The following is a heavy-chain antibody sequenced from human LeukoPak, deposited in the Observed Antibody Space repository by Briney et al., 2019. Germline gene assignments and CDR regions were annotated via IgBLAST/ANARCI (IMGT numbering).Heavy chain of an antibody. D-gene: IGHD3-9*01. CDR2: IYTSGST. Sequence: SETLSLTCTVSGGSISSGRYYWSWIRQPAGKGLEWIRRIYTSGSTNYNPSLKSRVTISVDTSKNQFSLKLSSVTAADTAVYYCARGGTYYDILTGYYPTGMGVWGQGTTVTVSS. CDR3: ARGGTYYDILTGYYPTGMGV. V-gene: IGHV4-61*02. J-gene: IGHJ6*02. CDR1: GGSISSGRYY.